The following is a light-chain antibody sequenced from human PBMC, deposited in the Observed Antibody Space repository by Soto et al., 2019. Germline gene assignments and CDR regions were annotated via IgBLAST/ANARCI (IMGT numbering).Light chain of an antibody. J-gene: IGKJ1*01. CDR3: QQYSNSRT. CDR1: QIVSSGY. V-gene: IGKV3-20*01. Sequence: EIVLTQSPGTLSLFPGERATISCRASQIVSSGYLGWYQQKPGQAPRLLTQNASSKAAGVPDRFSGSGSGTDFILTIGRLEPEGFEVYYWQQYSNSRTFGQGTKVEI. CDR2: NAS.